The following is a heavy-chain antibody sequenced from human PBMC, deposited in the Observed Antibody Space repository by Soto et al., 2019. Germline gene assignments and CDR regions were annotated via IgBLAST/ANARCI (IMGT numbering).Heavy chain of an antibody. CDR2: ISYDGSNK. V-gene: IGHV3-30*03. CDR3: AHTSDTAMAPRS. D-gene: IGHD5-18*01. Sequence: GGSLRLSCAASGFTFSSYGMHWVRQAPGKGLEGVAVISYDGSNKYNADSAKARFTNSRDNSKNTLYLQMTSLRAKDTAVYYCAHTSDTAMAPRSWGQGTLVTVSS. CDR1: GFTFSSYG. J-gene: IGHJ5*02.